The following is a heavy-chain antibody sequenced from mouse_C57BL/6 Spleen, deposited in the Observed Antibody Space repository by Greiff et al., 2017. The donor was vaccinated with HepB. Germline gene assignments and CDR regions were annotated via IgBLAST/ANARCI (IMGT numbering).Heavy chain of an antibody. J-gene: IGHJ2*01. Sequence: EVQVVESGGGLVKPGGSLKLSCAASGFTFSSYAMSWVRQTPEKRLEWVATISDGGSYTYYPDNVKGRFTISRDNAKNNLYLQMSHLKSEDTAMYYCARDGYRTRFDYWGQGTTLTVSS. V-gene: IGHV5-4*01. CDR2: ISDGGSYT. D-gene: IGHD1-3*01. CDR3: ARDGYRTRFDY. CDR1: GFTFSSYA.